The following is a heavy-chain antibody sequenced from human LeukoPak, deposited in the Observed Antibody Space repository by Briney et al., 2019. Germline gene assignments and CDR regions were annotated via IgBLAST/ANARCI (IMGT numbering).Heavy chain of an antibody. Sequence: GASVKVSCKASGYTFTSYAMNWVRQAPGQGLEWMGWINTNTGNPTYAQGFTGRFVFSLDTSVSTAYLQITSLKAEDTAVYYCASPPDHLAATLDYWGQGTLVTVSS. CDR2: INTNTGNP. CDR3: ASPPDHLAATLDY. CDR1: GYTFTSYA. V-gene: IGHV7-4-1*02. J-gene: IGHJ4*02. D-gene: IGHD1-26*01.